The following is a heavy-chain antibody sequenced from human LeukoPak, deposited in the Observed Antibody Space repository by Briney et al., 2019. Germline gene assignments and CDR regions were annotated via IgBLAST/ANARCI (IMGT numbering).Heavy chain of an antibody. J-gene: IGHJ4*02. CDR1: GFTFSSYW. CDR3: ARGPWNYDSSGYCDY. Sequence: GGSLRLSCAASGFTFSSYWMSWVRQAPGQGLEWMGGIIPIFGTASYAQKFQGRVTITADESTSTAYMELSSLRSEDTAVYYCARGPWNYDSSGYCDYWGQGTLVTVSS. V-gene: IGHV1-69*01. CDR2: IIPIFGTA. D-gene: IGHD3-22*01.